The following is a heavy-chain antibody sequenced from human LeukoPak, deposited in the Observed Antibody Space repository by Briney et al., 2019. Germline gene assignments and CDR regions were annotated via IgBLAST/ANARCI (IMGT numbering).Heavy chain of an antibody. V-gene: IGHV3-73*01. CDR2: IRSKANSYAT. CDR1: GFTFSGSA. D-gene: IGHD6-19*01. CDR3: TRLDSSGWSDY. Sequence: GGSLRLSCAASGFTFSGSAMHWVRQASGKGLEWVGRIRSKANSYATAYAASVKVRFTISREDSKKTVYLQMNSLKTADTAVYYCTRLDSSGWSDYWGQGTLVTVSS. J-gene: IGHJ4*02.